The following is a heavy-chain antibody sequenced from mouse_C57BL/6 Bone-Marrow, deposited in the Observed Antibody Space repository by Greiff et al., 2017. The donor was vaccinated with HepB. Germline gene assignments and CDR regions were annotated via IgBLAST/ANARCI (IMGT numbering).Heavy chain of an antibody. J-gene: IGHJ3*01. Sequence: VQLQQSGPVLVKPGASVKMSCKASGYTFTDYYMNWVKQSHGKSLEWIGVINPYNGGTSYNQKFKGKATLTVDKSSSTAYMELNSLTSEDSAVYYCASPYGYDGDGDVSPFAYWGQGTLVTVSA. CDR3: ASPYGYDGDGDVSPFAY. V-gene: IGHV1-19*01. CDR1: GYTFTDYY. D-gene: IGHD2-2*01. CDR2: INPYNGGT.